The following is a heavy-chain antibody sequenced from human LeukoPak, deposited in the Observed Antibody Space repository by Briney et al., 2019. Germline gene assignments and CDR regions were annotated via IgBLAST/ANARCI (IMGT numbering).Heavy chain of an antibody. J-gene: IGHJ4*02. D-gene: IGHD3-10*01. CDR3: ARGRITMVRGVMGQYYFDY. V-gene: IGHV4-38-2*01. CDR2: IYHSGST. Sequence: SETLSLTCAVSGYSISSGYYWGWIRQPPGKGLEWIGSIYHSGSTYYNPSLKSRVTISVDTSKNQFSLKLSSVTAADTAVYYRARGRITMVRGVMGQYYFDYWGQGTLVTVSS. CDR1: GYSISSGYY.